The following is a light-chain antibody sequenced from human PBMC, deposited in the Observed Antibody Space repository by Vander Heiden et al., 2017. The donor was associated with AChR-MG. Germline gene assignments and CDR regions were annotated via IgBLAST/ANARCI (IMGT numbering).Light chain of an antibody. Sequence: DIQMTQSPSTLSASVGVRVTITCRASQSIGDSFAWYLQRPGKAPKLLIYKTSTLERGVPSRFSGSGSGTEFTLTISSLQPEDFATYYCQQYQSYPLTFGGGTKVDIK. CDR1: QSIGDS. CDR3: QQYQSYPLT. CDR2: KTS. J-gene: IGKJ4*01. V-gene: IGKV1-5*03.